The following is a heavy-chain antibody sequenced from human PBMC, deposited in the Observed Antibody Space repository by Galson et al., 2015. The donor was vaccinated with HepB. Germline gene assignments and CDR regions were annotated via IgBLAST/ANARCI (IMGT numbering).Heavy chain of an antibody. CDR1: GYSFTSYW. J-gene: IGHJ6*02. Sequence: QSGAEVKKPGESLKISCKGSGYSFTSYWIGWVRQMPGKGLEWMGIIYPGDSDTRYSPSFQGQVTISADKSISTAYLQWSSLKASDTAMYYCARSGDKKYYYDSSGLKRPSHYYYYYGMDVWGQGTTVTVSS. CDR2: IYPGDSDT. D-gene: IGHD3-22*01. CDR3: ARSGDKKYYYDSSGLKRPSHYYYYYGMDV. V-gene: IGHV5-51*01.